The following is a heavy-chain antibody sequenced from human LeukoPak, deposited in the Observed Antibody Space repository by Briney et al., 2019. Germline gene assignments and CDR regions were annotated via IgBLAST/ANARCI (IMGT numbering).Heavy chain of an antibody. J-gene: IGHJ4*02. D-gene: IGHD3-10*01. Sequence: GESLKISCKGSGYSFTSYWITWVRQMPGKGLEWMGRIDPSDSYTNYSPSFQGHVAISADKSISTASLQWSSLKASDTAMYYCARGGYYGSGSYADYWGQGTLVTVSS. CDR1: GYSFTSYW. CDR3: ARGGYYGSGSYADY. CDR2: IDPSDSYT. V-gene: IGHV5-10-1*01.